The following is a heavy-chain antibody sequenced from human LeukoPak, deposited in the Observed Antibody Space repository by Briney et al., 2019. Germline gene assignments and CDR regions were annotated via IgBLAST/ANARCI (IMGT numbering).Heavy chain of an antibody. CDR3: ARDGNSYDFDY. V-gene: IGHV1-3*01. J-gene: IGHJ4*02. CDR1: GYIFTAYT. Sequence: ASVKVSCKASGYIFTAYTMHWVRQAPGQRLEWMGWINAGNGNTKYSQNFQGTVTITRDTSASTAYTELSSLRSEDTAVYYCARDGNSYDFDYWGQGTLVTVSS. D-gene: IGHD5-18*01. CDR2: INAGNGNT.